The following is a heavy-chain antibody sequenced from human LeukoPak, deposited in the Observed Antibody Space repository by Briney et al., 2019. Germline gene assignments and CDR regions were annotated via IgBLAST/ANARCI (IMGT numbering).Heavy chain of an antibody. CDR1: GDSVSSNRVA. V-gene: IGHV6-1*01. J-gene: IGHJ6*01. D-gene: IGHD1-26*01. Sequence: SQTLSLTCAISGDSVSSNRVAWNWIRQSPSRGLEWLGRTYYRSKWYNDYAVSVKSRITINSDTSKNQFTLQLNSVTPEDTAVYFCARDPSRGTYPYYYYGMDVWGQGTTVTVSS. CDR3: ARDPSRGTYPYYYYGMDV. CDR2: TYYRSKWYN.